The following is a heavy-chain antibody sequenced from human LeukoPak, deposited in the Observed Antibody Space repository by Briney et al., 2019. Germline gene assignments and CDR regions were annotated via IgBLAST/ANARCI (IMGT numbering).Heavy chain of an antibody. Sequence: ASVKVSCKASGYTFTGYYMHWVRQAPGQGLEWMGWINPNSGGTNYAQKFQGRVTMTRDTSISTAYMELSSLRSEDTAVYYCASYVGLRYFDWLFYWGQGTLVTVSS. J-gene: IGHJ4*02. D-gene: IGHD3-9*01. CDR2: INPNSGGT. CDR3: ASYVGLRYFDWLFY. CDR1: GYTFTGYY. V-gene: IGHV1-2*02.